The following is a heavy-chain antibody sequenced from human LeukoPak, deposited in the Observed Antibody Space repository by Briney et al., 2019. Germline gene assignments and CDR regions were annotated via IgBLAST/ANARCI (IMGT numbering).Heavy chain of an antibody. CDR3: ARRIVGQAPDY. D-gene: IGHD1-26*01. J-gene: IGHJ4*02. V-gene: IGHV3-23*01. Sequence: GGALILSCAASGFTFSSYVMSWVRQAPGKGLEWVAIISGSGGSIFYTDSVKGRFTISRDNSKNTLYLQMSSLRAEDTAVYYCARRIVGQAPDYWGQGTLVTVSS. CDR2: ISGSGGSI. CDR1: GFTFSSYV.